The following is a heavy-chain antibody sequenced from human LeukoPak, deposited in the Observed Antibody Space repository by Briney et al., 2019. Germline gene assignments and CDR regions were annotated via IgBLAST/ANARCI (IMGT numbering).Heavy chain of an antibody. CDR1: GFTFRDYG. CDR2: TRSKIYGGAP. J-gene: IGHJ4*02. Sequence: QPGRSLRLSCLTSGFTFRDYGLGWVRQAPGMGLEWVSFTRSKIYGGAPEYAASVRGRFSVSRDDSESVAYLQMNNLKSEDTGVYYCARGQTVLGAKYYFDFWSPGTLVTVSS. V-gene: IGHV3-49*04. D-gene: IGHD2/OR15-2a*01. CDR3: ARGQTVLGAKYYFDF.